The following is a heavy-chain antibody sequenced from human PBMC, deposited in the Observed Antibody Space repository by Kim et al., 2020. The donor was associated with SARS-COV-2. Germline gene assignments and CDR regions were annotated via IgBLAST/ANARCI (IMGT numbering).Heavy chain of an antibody. CDR3: ARGEGAAAGTRGDYYYGMDV. J-gene: IGHJ6*02. CDR1: GYTFTGYY. Sequence: ASVKVSCKASGYTFTGYYMHWVRQAPGQGLEWMGWINPNSGGTNYAQKFQGWVTMTRDTSISTAYMELSRLRSDDTAVYYCARGEGAAAGTRGDYYYGMDVWGPGSTVTVSS. CDR2: INPNSGGT. V-gene: IGHV1-2*04. D-gene: IGHD6-13*01.